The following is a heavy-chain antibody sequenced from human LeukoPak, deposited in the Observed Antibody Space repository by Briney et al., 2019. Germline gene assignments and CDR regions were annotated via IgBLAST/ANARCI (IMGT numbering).Heavy chain of an antibody. D-gene: IGHD5-12*01. CDR3: TSSSYYGGYPGY. J-gene: IGHJ4*02. CDR1: GFTFSGSA. CDR2: IRSKANSYAT. V-gene: IGHV3-73*01. Sequence: PGGSLKLSCAASGFTFSGSALHWVRQASGKGLEWVGRIRSKANSYATAYAASVKGRFTISRDDSKNTAYLQMNSLKTGDTAIYYGTSSSYYGGYPGYWGQGTLVTVS.